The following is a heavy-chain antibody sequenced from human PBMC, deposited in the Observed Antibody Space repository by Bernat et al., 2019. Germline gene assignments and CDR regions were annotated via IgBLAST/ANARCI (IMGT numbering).Heavy chain of an antibody. CDR3: AKEPPSYGPQDVYFDY. Sequence: EVQLLESGGGLVQPGGSLRLSCAASGFTFTSYAMSWVRQAPGKGLEWVSAISGSGRSTYYADSVKGRFTISRDNSKNTLYLQMNSLRAEDTAVYYCAKEPPSYGPQDVYFDYWDQGTLVTVSS. CDR1: GFTFTSYA. V-gene: IGHV3-23*01. D-gene: IGHD3-10*01. J-gene: IGHJ4*02. CDR2: ISGSGRST.